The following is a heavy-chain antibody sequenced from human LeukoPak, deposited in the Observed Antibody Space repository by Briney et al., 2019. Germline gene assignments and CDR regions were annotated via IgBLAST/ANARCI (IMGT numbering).Heavy chain of an antibody. CDR1: GYAFTSYG. V-gene: IGHV1-18*01. D-gene: IGHD1-26*01. CDR3: ARVVVGPTQGNNWFDP. CDR2: ISASNGNT. Sequence: ASVKVSCKASGYAFTSYGLTWVRQAPGQGPEWMGWISASNGNTNYAQKFQGRVTMTTDTSTSTVYMELRSLRSDDTAVYYCARVVVGPTQGNNWFDPWRQGTLVTVSS. J-gene: IGHJ5*02.